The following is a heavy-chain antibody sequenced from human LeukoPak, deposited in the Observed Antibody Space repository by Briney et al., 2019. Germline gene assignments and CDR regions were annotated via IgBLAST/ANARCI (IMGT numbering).Heavy chain of an antibody. J-gene: IGHJ4*02. CDR3: WVCYDSSGYPHNFDY. D-gene: IGHD3-22*01. Sequence: RSGGSLRLSCAASGFTFSSYAMHWVRQAPGKGLEWVAVISYDGSNKHYADSVKGRFTISRDNSKNTLYLQMNSLRAEDTAVYYCWVCYDSSGYPHNFDYWGQGTLVTVSS. V-gene: IGHV3-30-3*01. CDR1: GFTFSSYA. CDR2: ISYDGSNK.